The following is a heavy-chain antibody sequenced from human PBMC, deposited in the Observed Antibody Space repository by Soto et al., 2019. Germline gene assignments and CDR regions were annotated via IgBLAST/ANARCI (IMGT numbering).Heavy chain of an antibody. D-gene: IGHD5-18*01. CDR3: ARLSKVDTAMGFDY. V-gene: IGHV2-70*01. CDR1: GFSLSTSGMC. J-gene: IGHJ4*02. CDR2: IDWDDDK. Sequence: GSGPTLVNPTQTLTLTCTFSGFSLSTSGMCVSRIRQPPGKALEWLALIDWDDDKYYSTSLKTRLTISKDTSKNQVVLTMTNMDPVDTATYFCARLSKVDTAMGFDYWGQGTLVTVSS.